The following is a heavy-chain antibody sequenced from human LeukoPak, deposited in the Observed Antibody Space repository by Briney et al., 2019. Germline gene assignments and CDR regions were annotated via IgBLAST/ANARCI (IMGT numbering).Heavy chain of an antibody. J-gene: IGHJ6*02. CDR1: GGSFSGYY. Sequence: PSETLSLTCAVYGGSFSGYYWSWIRQPPGKGLEWIGYSYDRGNTNYNPSLKSRVTISVDTSKSQVSLNLRSVTAADTAVYYCARNNWSIDYGIDVWGQGTTVIVSS. CDR3: ARNNWSIDYGIDV. CDR2: SYDRGNT. V-gene: IGHV4-34*11. D-gene: IGHD1-20*01.